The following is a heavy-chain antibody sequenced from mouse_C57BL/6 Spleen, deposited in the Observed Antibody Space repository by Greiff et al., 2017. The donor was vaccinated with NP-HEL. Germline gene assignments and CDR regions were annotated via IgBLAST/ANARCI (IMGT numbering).Heavy chain of an antibody. CDR2: IHPSDSDT. CDR1: GYTFTSYW. J-gene: IGHJ2*01. D-gene: IGHD1-1*01. V-gene: IGHV1-74*01. Sequence: QVQLKQPGAELVKPGASVKVSCKASGYTFTSYWMHWVKQRPGQGLEWIGRIHPSDSDTNYNQKFKGKATLTVDKSSSTAYMQLSSLTSEDSAVYYCATGGSSQGFDYWGQGTTLTVSS. CDR3: ATGGSSQGFDY.